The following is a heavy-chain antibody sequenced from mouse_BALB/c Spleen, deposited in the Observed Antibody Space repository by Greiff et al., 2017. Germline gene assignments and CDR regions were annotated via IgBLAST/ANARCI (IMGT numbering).Heavy chain of an antibody. D-gene: IGHD4-1*01. CDR2: ISYSGST. CDR3: ARGNWDFDY. J-gene: IGHJ2*01. Sequence: EVQRVESGPSLVKPSQTLSLTCSVTGYSITSGYWNWIRKFPGNKLEFMGYISYSGSTYYNPSPKSRISITRDTSKNQYYLQLNSVTTEDTATYYCARGNWDFDYWGQGTTLTVSS. V-gene: IGHV3-8*02. CDR1: GYSITSGY.